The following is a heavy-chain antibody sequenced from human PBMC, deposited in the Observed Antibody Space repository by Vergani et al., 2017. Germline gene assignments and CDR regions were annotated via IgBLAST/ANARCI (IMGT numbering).Heavy chain of an antibody. CDR1: GGTFSSYA. J-gene: IGHJ4*02. CDR3: AIPCYSSSWTWSGGPQKGY. D-gene: IGHD6-13*01. V-gene: IGHV1-69*13. Sequence: QVQLVQSGAEVKKPGSSVKVSCKASGGTFSSYAISWVRQAPGQGLEWMGGIIPIFGTANYAQKFQGRVTITADESTSPAYMELSSLRSEDTAVYYCAIPCYSSSWTWSGGPQKGYWGQGTLVTVSS. CDR2: IIPIFGTA.